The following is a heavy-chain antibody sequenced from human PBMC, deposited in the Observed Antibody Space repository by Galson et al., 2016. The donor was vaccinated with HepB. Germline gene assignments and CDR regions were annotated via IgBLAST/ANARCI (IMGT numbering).Heavy chain of an antibody. V-gene: IGHV4-31*03. CDR2: IDYSGNT. CDR3: ARSPGTIFGIVSLLDL. CDR1: RGSITSGSYY. D-gene: IGHD3-3*01. Sequence: TLSLTCTVSRGSITSGSYYWNWIRHHPGKGLEWIGYIDYSGNTYYNPSLKSRVTISVDTSKIQFSLNLSSVTAADTAVYYCARSPGTIFGIVSLLDLWGQGTLVTVSS. J-gene: IGHJ5*02.